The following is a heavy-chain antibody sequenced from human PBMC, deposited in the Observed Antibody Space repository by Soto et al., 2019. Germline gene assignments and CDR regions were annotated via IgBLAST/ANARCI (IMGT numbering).Heavy chain of an antibody. CDR1: GGSFSGYY. Sequence: SETLSLTCSVYGGSFSGYYWSWIRQPPGKGLEWIGEINDSGITNYNPSLKSRVTMSVDTSKNQLSLKLNSVTAADTAAYYCARVTRGDYLLTFSLRGMDVWGQGTTVTVSS. V-gene: IGHV4-34*01. D-gene: IGHD4-17*01. CDR3: ARVTRGDYLLTFSLRGMDV. CDR2: INDSGIT. J-gene: IGHJ6*02.